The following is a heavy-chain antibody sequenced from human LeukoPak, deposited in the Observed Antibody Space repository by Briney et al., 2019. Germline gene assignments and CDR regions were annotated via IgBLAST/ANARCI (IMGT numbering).Heavy chain of an antibody. J-gene: IGHJ4*02. D-gene: IGHD2-2*01. Sequence: ASVKVSCKASGYTFTSYDINWVRQATGQGLEWMGWMNPSSGNTGYAQKFQGRATMTRNTSISTAYMELSSLRSEDTAVYYCARGVQRKYRLLWSYWGQGTLVTVSS. CDR2: MNPSSGNT. V-gene: IGHV1-8*01. CDR3: ARGVQRKYRLLWSY. CDR1: GYTFTSYD.